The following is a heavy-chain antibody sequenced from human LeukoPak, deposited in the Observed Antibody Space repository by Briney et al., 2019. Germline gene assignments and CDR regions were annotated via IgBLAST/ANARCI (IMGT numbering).Heavy chain of an antibody. V-gene: IGHV4-31*03. D-gene: IGHD1-14*01. CDR3: ARVPVEPYYYYGMDV. J-gene: IGHJ6*02. CDR1: GGSISSGGYY. CDR2: IYYSGST. Sequence: SETLSLTCTVSGGSISSGGYYWSWIRQHPGKGLEWIGYIYYSGSTYYNPSLKSRVTISVDTSKNQFSLKLSFVTAADTAVYYCARVPVEPYYYYGMDVWGQGTTVTVSS.